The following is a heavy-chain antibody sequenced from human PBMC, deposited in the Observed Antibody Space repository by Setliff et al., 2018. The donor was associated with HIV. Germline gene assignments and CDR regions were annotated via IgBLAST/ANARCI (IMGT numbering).Heavy chain of an antibody. CDR1: GGSISSRSYY. J-gene: IGHJ4*02. CDR3: ARLGAEDFSDYDWVDY. D-gene: IGHD5-12*01. Sequence: SETLSLTCTVSGGSISSRSYYWGWIRQPPGKGLEWIGYIYYYSGSTYYNPSLKSRVTISVDTSKNQFSLKLSSVTAADTAVYYCARLGAEDFSDYDWVDYWGQGTLVTVSS. V-gene: IGHV4-39*07. CDR2: IYYYSGST.